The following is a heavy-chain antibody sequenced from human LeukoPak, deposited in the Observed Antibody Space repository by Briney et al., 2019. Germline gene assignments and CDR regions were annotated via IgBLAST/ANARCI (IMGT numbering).Heavy chain of an antibody. V-gene: IGHV4-34*01. CDR2: INHSGST. CDR3: ARGFMRVKWDY. CDR1: GGSFSGYY. J-gene: IGHJ4*02. D-gene: IGHD3-16*01. Sequence: SETLSLTCAVYGGSFSGYYWSWIRQPPGKGLEWIGEINHSGSTNYNPSLKSRVTISVDTSKDQFSLKLSSVTAADTAVYYCARGFMRVKWDYWGQGTLVTVSS.